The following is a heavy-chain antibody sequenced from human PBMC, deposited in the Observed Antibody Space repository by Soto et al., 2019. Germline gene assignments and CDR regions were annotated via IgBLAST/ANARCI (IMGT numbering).Heavy chain of an antibody. CDR1: GFTFSSTA. D-gene: IGHD3-22*01. J-gene: IGHJ6*02. CDR2: INSDGSST. V-gene: IGHV3-74*01. CDR3: ARYDSSGYYWPYYYYGMDV. Sequence: PGGSLRLSCAGSGFTFSSTAIAWVRQAPGKGLMWVSRINSDGSSTSYADSVKGRFTISRDNAKNSLYLQMNSLRAEDTAVYYCARYDSSGYYWPYYYYGMDVWGQGTTVTVSS.